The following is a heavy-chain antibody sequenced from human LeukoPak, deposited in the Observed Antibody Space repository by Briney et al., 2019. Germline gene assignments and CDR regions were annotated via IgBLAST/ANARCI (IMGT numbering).Heavy chain of an antibody. J-gene: IGHJ5*02. V-gene: IGHV4-34*01. D-gene: IGHD2-2*01. CDR1: GGSFSGYY. Sequence: SETLSLTCAVYGGSFSGYYWSWIRQPPGKGLEWIGEINHSESTNYNPSLKSRVTISVDTSKNQFSLKLSSVTAADTAVYYCARGGFKYCSSTSCRHNWFDPWGQGTLVTVSS. CDR2: INHSEST. CDR3: ARGGFKYCSSTSCRHNWFDP.